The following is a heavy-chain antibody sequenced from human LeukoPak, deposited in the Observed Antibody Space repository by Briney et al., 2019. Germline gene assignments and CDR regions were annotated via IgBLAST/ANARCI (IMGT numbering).Heavy chain of an antibody. J-gene: IGHJ3*02. V-gene: IGHV1-18*01. CDR3: ARVRITMIVVVLDAFDI. Sequence: GASVKVSCKASGYTFTSYGISWVRQAPGQGLEWMGWISAYNGNTNYAQKLQGRVTMTTDTSTSTAYMELRSLRSDDTAVYYCARVRITMIVVVLDAFDIWGQGTMVTVSS. D-gene: IGHD3-22*01. CDR1: GYTFTSYG. CDR2: ISAYNGNT.